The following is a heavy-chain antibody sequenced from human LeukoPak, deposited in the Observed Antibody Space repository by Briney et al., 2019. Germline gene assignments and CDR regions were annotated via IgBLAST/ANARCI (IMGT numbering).Heavy chain of an antibody. Sequence: PGGSLRLSCAASGLTFSCYAMSWVRQAPGKGLEWVSAISGSGGSTYYADSVKGRFTISRDNSKNTLYLQMNSLRAEDTAVYYCAKVPYGDYLYYFDYWGQGTLVTVSS. J-gene: IGHJ4*02. CDR1: GLTFSCYA. CDR3: AKVPYGDYLYYFDY. CDR2: ISGSGGST. D-gene: IGHD4-17*01. V-gene: IGHV3-23*01.